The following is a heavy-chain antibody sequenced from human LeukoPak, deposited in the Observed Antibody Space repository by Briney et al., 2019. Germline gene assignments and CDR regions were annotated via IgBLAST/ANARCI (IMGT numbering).Heavy chain of an antibody. CDR3: ARTSGWFDP. V-gene: IGHV4-59*11. CDR2: IYYSGST. D-gene: IGHD2-2*01. CDR1: GGSISSHY. Sequence: PSETLSLTCTVSGGSISSHYWSWIRQPPGKGLEWIGCIYYSGSTNYNPSLKSRVTISVDTSKNQFSLKLSSVTAADTAMYYCARTSGWFDPWGQGTLVTVSS. J-gene: IGHJ5*02.